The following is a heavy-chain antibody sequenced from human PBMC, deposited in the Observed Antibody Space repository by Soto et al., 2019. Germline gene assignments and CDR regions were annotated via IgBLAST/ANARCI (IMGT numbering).Heavy chain of an antibody. D-gene: IGHD2-2*01. CDR3: VNDKGAAAAFEF. Sequence: QVHLVESGGGVVQPGGSLSRSCAASGFTSSHNGMHWVRQAPGTGLERMGGISYEGSEKYYAVSVKGRFTISRDNSKNTLYLQMDTLRAEDTAIYTCVNDKGAAAAFEFWGQGNLVTVSS. CDR1: GFTSSHNG. V-gene: IGHV3-30*18. J-gene: IGHJ4*02. CDR2: ISYEGSEK.